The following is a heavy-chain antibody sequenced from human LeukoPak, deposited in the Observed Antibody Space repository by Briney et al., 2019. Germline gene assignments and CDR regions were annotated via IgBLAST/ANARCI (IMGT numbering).Heavy chain of an antibody. CDR2: ISGSGGGA. CDR1: GFTFSSYA. CDR3: AKVALSDTQTGDYFDC. D-gene: IGHD7-27*01. J-gene: IGHJ4*02. Sequence: GGSLRLSCAASGFTFSSYAMSWVRQAPGKGLEWVSDISGSGGGAYYADTEKGRFTNSRDNSKNTLYLQMNSLRAEDTAVYYCAKVALSDTQTGDYFDCWGQGTLVTVSS. V-gene: IGHV3-23*01.